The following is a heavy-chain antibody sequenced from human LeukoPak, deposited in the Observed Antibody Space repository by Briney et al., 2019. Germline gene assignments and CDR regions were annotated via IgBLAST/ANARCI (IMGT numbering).Heavy chain of an antibody. D-gene: IGHD4-17*01. J-gene: IGHJ4*02. Sequence: GGSLRLSCAASGFTFSNYAIHWVRQAPGKELEWVAVISYDGNNKYYADSVKGRFTISRDSSKNTLYLQMNSLRADDTAVYYCASLDYGDRFDYWGQGTLVTVSS. V-gene: IGHV3-30*04. CDR1: GFTFSNYA. CDR2: ISYDGNNK. CDR3: ASLDYGDRFDY.